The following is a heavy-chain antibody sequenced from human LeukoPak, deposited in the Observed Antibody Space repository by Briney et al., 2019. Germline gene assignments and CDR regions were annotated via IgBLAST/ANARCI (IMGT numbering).Heavy chain of an antibody. D-gene: IGHD2-15*01. Sequence: GGSLRLSCAASGFIFTDYWMHWVRQGPGKELVWVARISGDGRGTTYADSVKGRFTISRDNAKNTLYLQMNSLRAEDTAVYYCARVPVGGYSFGYWGQGTLVTVSS. CDR3: ARVPVGGYSFGY. J-gene: IGHJ4*02. V-gene: IGHV3-74*01. CDR2: ISGDGRGT. CDR1: GFIFTDYW.